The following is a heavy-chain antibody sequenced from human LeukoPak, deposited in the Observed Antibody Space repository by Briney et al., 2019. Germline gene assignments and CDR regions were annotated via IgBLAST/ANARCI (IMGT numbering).Heavy chain of an antibody. J-gene: IGHJ4*02. D-gene: IGHD2-15*01. CDR2: ISYDGSNK. CDR1: GFTFSSYA. Sequence: PGGSLRLSCAASGFTFSSYAMHWVRQAPGKGLEWVAVISYDGSNKYYADSVKGRFTISRDNSKNTLYLQVNSLRAEDTAVYYCARNGDVAAMFWYFDYWGQGTLVTVSS. CDR3: ARNGDVAAMFWYFDY. V-gene: IGHV3-30*04.